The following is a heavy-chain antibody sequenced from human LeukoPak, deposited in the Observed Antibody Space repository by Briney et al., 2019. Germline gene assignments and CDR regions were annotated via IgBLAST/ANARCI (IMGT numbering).Heavy chain of an antibody. CDR1: GFTFSDYY. CDR2: ISSSGSTI. CDR3: ARAMIAAAAKDAFDI. D-gene: IGHD6-13*01. Sequence: GGSLRLSCAASGFTFSDYYMSWIRQAPGKGLEWVSYISSSGSTIYYADSVKGRFTISRDNAKNSLYLQMNSLRAEDTALYYCARAMIAAAAKDAFDIWGQGTMVTVSS. V-gene: IGHV3-11*01. J-gene: IGHJ3*02.